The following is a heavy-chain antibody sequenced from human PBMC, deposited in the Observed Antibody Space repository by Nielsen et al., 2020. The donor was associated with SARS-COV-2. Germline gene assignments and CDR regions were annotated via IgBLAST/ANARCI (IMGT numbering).Heavy chain of an antibody. D-gene: IGHD5-18*01. J-gene: IGHJ4*02. CDR2: IDYEGSLT. CDR3: AKSDGGYSYGYPDY. CDR1: GFGLSNYW. V-gene: IGHV3-74*01. Sequence: GESLKISCAASGFGLSNYWMYWVRQSPEKGLMWVAHIDYEGSLTSYADSVKGRFTISRDNAKNIVYLQMNSLSAEDTAIYYCAKSDGGYSYGYPDYWGQGTLVTVSS.